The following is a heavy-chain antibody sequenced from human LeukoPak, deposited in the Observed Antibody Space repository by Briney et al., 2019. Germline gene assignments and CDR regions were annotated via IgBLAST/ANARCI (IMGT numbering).Heavy chain of an antibody. Sequence: SETLSLTCTVSGGSISSHYWSWIRQPPGKGLEWIGYIYDSGSTNYNPSLKSRVTISVDTSKNQFSLKLSSETAADTAVYYCARALGPGGSYLNWGQGTLVTVSS. CDR1: GGSISSHY. J-gene: IGHJ4*02. V-gene: IGHV4-59*11. CDR2: IYDSGST. CDR3: ARALGPGGSYLN. D-gene: IGHD1-26*01.